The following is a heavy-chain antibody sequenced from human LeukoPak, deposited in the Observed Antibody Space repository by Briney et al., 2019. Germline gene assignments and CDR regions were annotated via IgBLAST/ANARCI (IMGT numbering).Heavy chain of an antibody. V-gene: IGHV4-28*05. CDR2: LYYSGCI. CDR1: GYSLSSSNW. J-gene: IGHJ4*02. CDR3: ARITGDYGSVDY. Sequence: SETLSLTCAVSGYSLSSSNWWGWIRQPPGKGLEWIGYLYYSGCIYYNPSLKSRVTMSVDTSKHQFSMKLSSVTAVDTAVYYCARITGDYGSVDYWGQGTLVTVSS. D-gene: IGHD4-17*01.